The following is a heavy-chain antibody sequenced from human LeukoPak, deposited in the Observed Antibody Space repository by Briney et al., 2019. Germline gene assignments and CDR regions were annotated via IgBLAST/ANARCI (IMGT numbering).Heavy chain of an antibody. Sequence: QSGGSLRLSCAASGFTFSNYATNWVRQAPGKGLEWVSTVSATGVGTYYAASVKGHFTISRDNSKNTLYLQMNSLRAEDTAVYYCAKEEFDFWGQGTLVTVSS. CDR3: AKEEFDF. V-gene: IGHV3-23*01. CDR2: VSATGVGT. J-gene: IGHJ4*02. CDR1: GFTFSNYA.